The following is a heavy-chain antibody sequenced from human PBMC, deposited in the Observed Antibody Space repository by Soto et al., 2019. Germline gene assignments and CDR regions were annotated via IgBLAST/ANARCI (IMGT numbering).Heavy chain of an antibody. CDR1: GYTFTSYY. J-gene: IGHJ6*03. D-gene: IGHD2-21*02. Sequence: ASVKVSCKASGYTFTSYYMYWVRQAPGQGLEWMGIINPSGGSTSYAQKFQGRVTMTRDTSTSTVYMELSSLRSEDTAVYYCARGGEVTAYYYYYMDVWGKGTTVTVSS. CDR2: INPSGGST. CDR3: ARGGEVTAYYYYYMDV. V-gene: IGHV1-46*03.